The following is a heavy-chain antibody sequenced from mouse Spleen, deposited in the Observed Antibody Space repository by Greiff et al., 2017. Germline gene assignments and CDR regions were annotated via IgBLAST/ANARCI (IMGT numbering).Heavy chain of an antibody. CDR2: IDPNSGGT. V-gene: IGHV1-72*01. J-gene: IGHJ4*01. D-gene: IGHD1-1*01. CDR1: GYTFTSYW. Sequence: QVQLQQPGAELVKPGASVKLSCKASGYTFTSYWMHWVKQRPGRGLEWIGRIDPNSGGTKYNEKFKSKATLTVDKPSSTAYMQLSSLTSEDSAVYYCAREETPTVVASYYAMDYWGQGTSVTVSS. CDR3: AREETPTVVASYYAMDY.